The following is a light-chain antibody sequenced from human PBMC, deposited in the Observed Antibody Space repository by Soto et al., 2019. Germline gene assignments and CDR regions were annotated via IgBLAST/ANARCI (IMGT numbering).Light chain of an antibody. J-gene: IGKJ5*01. Sequence: ETVLTQSPATLSLSPGERATLSCRASQSVDIYLSWYQQKPGQAPRLIIYDASNRATGIPARFSGSGSGTDFTLPISSLEAEDFAVYYCQQRKNWPPLTFGQGTRLEIK. V-gene: IGKV3-11*01. CDR2: DAS. CDR3: QQRKNWPPLT. CDR1: QSVDIY.